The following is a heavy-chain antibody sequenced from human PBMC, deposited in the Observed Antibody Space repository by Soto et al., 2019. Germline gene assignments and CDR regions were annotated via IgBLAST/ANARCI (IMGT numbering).Heavy chain of an antibody. CDR2: INSDGSST. D-gene: IGHD5-12*01. V-gene: IGHV3-74*01. CDR3: AKDFYDYSGTYGLHFDS. Sequence: GGSLRLSCAASGFTFSSYWMHWVRQAPGKGLVWVSRINSDGSSTSYADSVKGRFTISRDNAKNTLYLQLSSLRTEDTAVYYCAKDFYDYSGTYGLHFDSWGQGILVTVSS. J-gene: IGHJ4*02. CDR1: GFTFSSYW.